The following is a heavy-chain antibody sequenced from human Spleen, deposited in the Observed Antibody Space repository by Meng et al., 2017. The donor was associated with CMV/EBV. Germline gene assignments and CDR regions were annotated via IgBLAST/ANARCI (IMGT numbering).Heavy chain of an antibody. V-gene: IGHV3-23*01. CDR1: GFIFSNYA. J-gene: IGHJ4*02. CDR2: ISSSGTNT. Sequence: GESLKISCAASGFIFSNYAMNWVRQAPGKGLEWVSLISSSGTNTHYADSVKGRFTISRDDSKSTLYLQMNNLRAEDTALYYCARDLDSSGRFDEGFWGQGTLVTVSS. D-gene: IGHD3-22*01. CDR3: ARDLDSSGRFDEGF.